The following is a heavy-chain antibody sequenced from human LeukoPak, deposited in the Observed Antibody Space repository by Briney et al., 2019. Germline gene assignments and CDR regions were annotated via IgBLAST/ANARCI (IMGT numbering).Heavy chain of an antibody. CDR1: GGSISSSSYY. CDR2: IYYSGST. V-gene: IGHV4-39*01. D-gene: IGHD5-24*01. J-gene: IGHJ4*02. Sequence: SETLSLTCTVSGGSISSSSYYWGWIRQPPGKGLEWIGSIYYSGSTYYNPSLKSRITMSVDTSKNQFSLKVSCVTAAVTAVYYCARHEEEDGYNAKTIDYWGQGTLVTVYS. CDR3: ARHEEEDGYNAKTIDY.